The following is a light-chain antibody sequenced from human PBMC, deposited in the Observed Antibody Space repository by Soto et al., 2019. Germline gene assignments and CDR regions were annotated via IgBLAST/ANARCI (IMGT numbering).Light chain of an antibody. CDR3: QHYNSYSEA. J-gene: IGKJ1*01. Sequence: DIQMTQSPSSLSASVGDRVTITCRASQSISSYLNWYQQKPGEAPKLLIYKASTLKSGVPSRFSGSGSGTEFTLTISSLQPDDFATYYCQHYNSYSEAFRQGTKVDIK. V-gene: IGKV1-5*03. CDR1: QSISSY. CDR2: KAS.